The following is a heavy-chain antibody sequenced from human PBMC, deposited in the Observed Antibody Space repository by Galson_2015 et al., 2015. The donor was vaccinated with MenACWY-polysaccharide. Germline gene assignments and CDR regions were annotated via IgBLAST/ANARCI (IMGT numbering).Heavy chain of an antibody. CDR3: ARLNSRGFSKKLVFEN. J-gene: IGHJ4*02. V-gene: IGHV5-51*03. CDR1: GSNFGSYW. D-gene: IGHD3-10*01. Sequence: QSGAEVTKPGESLQISCQGSGSNFGSYWIAWVRQMPGKGLEWMGSVYPGDSDAKYSPSFQGQVTFSVDKSISTAFLHWSSLKASDIAIYYCARLNSRGFSKKLVFENWGQGTLVTVSS. CDR2: VYPGDSDA.